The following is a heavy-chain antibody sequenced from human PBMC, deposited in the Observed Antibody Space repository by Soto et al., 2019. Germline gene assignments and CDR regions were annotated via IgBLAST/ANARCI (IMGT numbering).Heavy chain of an antibody. CDR3: ARRVAVAGTTPLRFDL. CDR1: GGTFSNHT. J-gene: IGHJ5*02. Sequence: QVQLVQSGAEVKKPGSPVTVSCKASGGTFSNHTFNWVRQASGQGLEWMGGIMPIYGTANYAQKFQDRLTISADEITGTAYMELSSLRPQDTAVYYCARRVAVAGTTPLRFDLWGQGTLVAVSS. D-gene: IGHD6-19*01. V-gene: IGHV1-69*01. CDR2: IMPIYGTA.